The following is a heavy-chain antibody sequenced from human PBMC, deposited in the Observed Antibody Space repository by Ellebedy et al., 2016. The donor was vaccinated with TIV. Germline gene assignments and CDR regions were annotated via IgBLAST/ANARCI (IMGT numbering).Heavy chain of an antibody. CDR1: GFIFSNSG. Sequence: GGSLRLSCAASGFIFSNSGMNWVRQAPGKGLEWVAFNAYYADSAKGRFTISRDNSKNTLYLQMNSLRAEDTAVYYCVRDPPQGFDYDRSGYGWGQGTLVTVSS. CDR3: VRDPPQGFDYDRSGYG. J-gene: IGHJ4*02. V-gene: IGHV3-30*19. D-gene: IGHD3-22*01.